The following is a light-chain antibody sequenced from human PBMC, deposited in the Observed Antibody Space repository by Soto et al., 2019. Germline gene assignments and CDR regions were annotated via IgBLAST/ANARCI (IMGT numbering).Light chain of an antibody. CDR1: QSVSSY. CDR2: GAS. J-gene: IGKJ1*01. CDR3: QQYNDYSTWT. Sequence: EIVLTQSPATLSLSPGERATLSCRASQSVSSYLAWYQQKPGQAPRLLIYGASSRATGIPDRFSGSGSGTDFTLTISSLQPDDFATYYCQQYNDYSTWTFGQGTKVDIK. V-gene: IGKV3D-15*01.